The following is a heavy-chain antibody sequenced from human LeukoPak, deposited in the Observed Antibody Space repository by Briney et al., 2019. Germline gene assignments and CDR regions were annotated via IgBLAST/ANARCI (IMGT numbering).Heavy chain of an antibody. J-gene: IGHJ4*02. D-gene: IGHD2-15*01. CDR2: IYYSGST. Sequence: SETLSLTCIVSGGSISSGGHYWGWIRQPPGKGLEWIGSIYYSGSTYYNPSLNSRVTMFIDMSKNHFSLQMSSVTATDTAVYYCWGIGCGGGSRPTDFDFWGQGTLVTVSS. CDR1: GGSISSGGHY. CDR3: WGIGCGGGSRPTDFDF. V-gene: IGHV4-39*02.